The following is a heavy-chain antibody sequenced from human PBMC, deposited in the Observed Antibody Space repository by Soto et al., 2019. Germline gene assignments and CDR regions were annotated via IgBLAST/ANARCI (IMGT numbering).Heavy chain of an antibody. CDR1: GGSISSSTYY. CDR2: ISYRGST. J-gene: IGHJ6*02. Sequence: SETLSLTCTVSGGSISSSTYYWGWIRQPPGMGLEWIGSISYRGSTYYNPSLKSRVTISVDTSKKQFSLKLSSVTAADTAMYYCARITIFGVIIDALDYSYGLDVWGQGTTVIVSS. CDR3: ARITIFGVIIDALDYSYGLDV. V-gene: IGHV4-39*01. D-gene: IGHD3-3*01.